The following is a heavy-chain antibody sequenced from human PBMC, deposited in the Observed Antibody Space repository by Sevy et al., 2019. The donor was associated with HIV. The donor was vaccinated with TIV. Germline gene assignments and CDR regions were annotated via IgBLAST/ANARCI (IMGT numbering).Heavy chain of an antibody. J-gene: IGHJ5*02. CDR2: ISSSSNLI. V-gene: IGHV3-48*01. Sequence: GGSLRLSCAASGITFSSYSMNWVRQAPGKGLEWISYISSSSNLIYYADSVKGRFTVSRDNAKNSLYLEMTSLRVEDTAIYYCARDTNWIVASAASADFAWGQGTLVTVSS. CDR1: GITFSSYS. D-gene: IGHD3-22*01. CDR3: ARDTNWIVASAASADFA.